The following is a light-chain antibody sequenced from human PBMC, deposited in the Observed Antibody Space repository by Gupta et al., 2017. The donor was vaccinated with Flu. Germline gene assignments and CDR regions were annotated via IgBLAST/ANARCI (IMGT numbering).Light chain of an antibody. V-gene: IGKV3-15*01. CDR3: QQYNDWPIA. CDR2: GVS. CDR1: QSVSRN. Sequence: EIVLTQFPATLSVSPGERATLTCRASQSVSRNLAWYQQKPGQAPRLLIFGVSTRASGIPDRFSGSGSGAEFALTISSLQSEDFAVYYCQQYNDWPIAFGQGTRLDIK. J-gene: IGKJ5*01.